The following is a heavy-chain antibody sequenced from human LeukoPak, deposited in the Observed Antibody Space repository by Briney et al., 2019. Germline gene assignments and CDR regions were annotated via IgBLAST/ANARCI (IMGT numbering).Heavy chain of an antibody. J-gene: IGHJ4*02. CDR3: ARGFYGSGSYYKLRYFDY. Sequence: PSETLSLTCAVYGGSFSVYYWTWIRQPPGKGLEWIGEINHRGSTNHNPSLKSRVTISVDTSKNQFSLKLSSVTAADTAVYYCARGFYGSGSYYKLRYFDYWGQGILVTVSS. CDR1: GGSFSVYY. D-gene: IGHD3-10*01. CDR2: INHRGST. V-gene: IGHV4-34*01.